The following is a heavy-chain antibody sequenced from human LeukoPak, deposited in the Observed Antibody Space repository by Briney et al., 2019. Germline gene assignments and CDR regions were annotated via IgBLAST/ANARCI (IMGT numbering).Heavy chain of an antibody. CDR3: AKGGQRLVLVRFSYFDY. CDR2: ISGSGGST. Sequence: PGGSLRLSCAASGFTFSSYAMSWVRQAPGKGLEWVSAISGSGGSTYYADSVKGRFTISRDNSKNTLYLQMNSLRAEDTAVYYCAKGGQRLVLVRFSYFDYWGQGTLVTVSS. J-gene: IGHJ4*02. D-gene: IGHD6-13*01. CDR1: GFTFSSYA. V-gene: IGHV3-23*01.